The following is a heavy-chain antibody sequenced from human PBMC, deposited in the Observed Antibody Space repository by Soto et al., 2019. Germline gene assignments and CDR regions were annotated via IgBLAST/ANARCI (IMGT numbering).Heavy chain of an antibody. D-gene: IGHD5-18*01. CDR3: ARAYSYGLTFDY. CDR1: GGSISSGGYY. V-gene: IGHV4-31*02. CDR2: IYYSGST. J-gene: IGHJ4*02. Sequence: PSETLSLTCTVSGGSISSGGYYWSWIRQHPGKGLEWIGYIYYSGSTYYNPSLKSRVTISVDTSKNQFSLKLSSVTAADTAVYYCARAYSYGLTFDYWGQGTRVTVSS.